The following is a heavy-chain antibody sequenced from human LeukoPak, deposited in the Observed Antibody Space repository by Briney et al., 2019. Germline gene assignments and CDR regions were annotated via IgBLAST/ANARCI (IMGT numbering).Heavy chain of an antibody. D-gene: IGHD5-18*01. Sequence: GGSLRLSCAASGFTFSSYSMNWVRQAPGEGLEWVSSISSSSSYIYYADSVKGRFTISRDNAKNSLYLQMNSLRAEDTAVYYCARDGGYSYGFHYYYYMDVWGKGTTVTVSS. V-gene: IGHV3-21*01. CDR2: ISSSSSYI. CDR1: GFTFSSYS. CDR3: ARDGGYSYGFHYYYYMDV. J-gene: IGHJ6*03.